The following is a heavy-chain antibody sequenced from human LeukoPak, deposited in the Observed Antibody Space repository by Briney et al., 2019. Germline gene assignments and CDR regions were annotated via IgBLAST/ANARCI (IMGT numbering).Heavy chain of an antibody. D-gene: IGHD6-19*01. CDR3: VRAIAVAEGY. CDR1: GFTFSSYS. J-gene: IGHJ4*02. CDR2: ISGGSGYI. V-gene: IGHV3-21*01. Sequence: GGSLRLSCAASGFTFSSYSMNWVRQAPGKGLEWVSYISGGSGYIYYADSVKGRFIISRDNAKNSLYLQMNSLRAEDTAVYYCVRAIAVAEGYWGQGTLVTVSS.